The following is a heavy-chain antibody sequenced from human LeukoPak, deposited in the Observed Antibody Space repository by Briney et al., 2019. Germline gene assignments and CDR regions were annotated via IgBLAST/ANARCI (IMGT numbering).Heavy chain of an antibody. CDR2: ISGSGGST. CDR3: AKGSSSSSRYYFDY. V-gene: IGHV3-23*01. CDR1: GFTFSSYA. Sequence: GGSLRLSCAASGFTFSSYAMSWVRQAPGKGLEWVSVISGSGGSTYYAHPVKGRFTISRDNSKNTLYLQMNSLRAEDTAVYYCAKGSSSSSRYYFDYWGQGTLVTVSS. D-gene: IGHD6-6*01. J-gene: IGHJ4*02.